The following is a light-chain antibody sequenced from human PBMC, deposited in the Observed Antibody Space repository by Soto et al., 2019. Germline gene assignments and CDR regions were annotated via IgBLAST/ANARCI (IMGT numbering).Light chain of an antibody. CDR2: GAS. CDR3: QQYGSSRTWT. CDR1: QSVSSSY. Sequence: EIVLTQSPGTLSLSPGEIATLSCRASQSVSSSYLAWYQQKPGQAPRLLIYGASSRATGIPDRFSGSGSGTDFTLTISRLEPEDFAVYYCQQYGSSRTWTCGQGTKGDIK. J-gene: IGKJ1*01. V-gene: IGKV3-20*01.